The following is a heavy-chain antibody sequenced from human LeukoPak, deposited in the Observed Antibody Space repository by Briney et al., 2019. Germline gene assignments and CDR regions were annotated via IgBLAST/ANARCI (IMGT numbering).Heavy chain of an antibody. CDR2: INHSGST. V-gene: IGHV4-34*01. CDR3: ARGGRGYCSGGSCYSGRRYYGMDV. J-gene: IGHJ6*02. CDR1: GGSFSGYY. Sequence: PSETLSLTCAVYGGSFSGYYWSWIRQPPGKGLEWIGEINHSGSTNYNPSLKSRVTISVDTSKNQFSLKLSSVTAADTAVYYCARGGRGYCSGGSCYSGRRYYGMDVWGQGTTVTVSS. D-gene: IGHD2-15*01.